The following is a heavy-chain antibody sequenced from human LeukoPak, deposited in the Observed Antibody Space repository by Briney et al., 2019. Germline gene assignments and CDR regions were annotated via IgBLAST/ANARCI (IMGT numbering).Heavy chain of an antibody. J-gene: IGHJ3*02. CDR3: AKDEGYCSGGSCYLGAFDI. CDR1: GFTVSNYW. D-gene: IGHD2-15*01. Sequence: PGGSLRLSCAASGFTVSNYWMSWVRQAPGKGLVWISRISGDGRTISYADSVKGRFTISRDNAKNTVSLQMNSLRAEDTAVYYCAKDEGYCSGGSCYLGAFDIWGQGTMVTVSS. V-gene: IGHV3-74*01. CDR2: ISGDGRTI.